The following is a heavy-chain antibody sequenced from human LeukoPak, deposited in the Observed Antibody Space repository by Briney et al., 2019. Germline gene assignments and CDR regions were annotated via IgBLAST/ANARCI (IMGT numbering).Heavy chain of an antibody. CDR1: GFTFSSYA. CDR3: AKIRSDVVMSVPHYFDY. D-gene: IGHD3-10*01. CDR2: ISGYGGRT. J-gene: IGHJ4*02. V-gene: IGHV3-23*01. Sequence: GGSLRLSCPASGFTFSSYAMSWVRQAPGKGLQWVSTISGYGGRTFHADSVKGRIPIPRDNSKSTLSLKMNSLRTEDTAVYYCAKIRSDVVMSVPHYFDYWGQGTLVTVSS.